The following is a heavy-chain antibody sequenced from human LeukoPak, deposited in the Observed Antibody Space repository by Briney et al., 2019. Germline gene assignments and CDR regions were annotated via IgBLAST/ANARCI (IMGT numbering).Heavy chain of an antibody. V-gene: IGHV3-74*01. J-gene: IGHJ4*02. CDR1: GFTFSYFW. D-gene: IGHD4-17*01. Sequence: GGSLRLSCAASGFTFSYFWMHWFRQTPGKGLVWVSCINTDGSYSTYADSVKGRFTISRDNVRNTLYLKMNSLRAEDSAVYYCARDFDGPRASDYWGQGTSVTVSS. CDR2: INTDGSYS. CDR3: ARDFDGPRASDY.